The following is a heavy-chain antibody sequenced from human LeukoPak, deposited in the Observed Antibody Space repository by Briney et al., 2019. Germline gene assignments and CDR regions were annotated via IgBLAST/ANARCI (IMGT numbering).Heavy chain of an antibody. D-gene: IGHD4-11*01. V-gene: IGHV3-74*01. CDR3: ARGYNNYDNNWFDP. CDR2: INREGSST. J-gene: IGHJ5*02. Sequence: TGGSLRLSCAASGFTFSTYWMHWVRQAPGKGLVWVSQINREGSSTSYADSVKVRFTISRDNAKNTLYLQMNSLRDEDTAVYYCARGYNNYDNNWFDPWGQGTLVTVSS. CDR1: GFTFSTYW.